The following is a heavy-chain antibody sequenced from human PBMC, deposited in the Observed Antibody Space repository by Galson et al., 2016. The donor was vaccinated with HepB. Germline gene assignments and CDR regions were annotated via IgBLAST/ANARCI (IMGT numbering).Heavy chain of an antibody. J-gene: IGHJ5*02. V-gene: IGHV3-11*01. CDR3: ARVVAGCGRDGTDRGWFDP. Sequence: SLRLSCAASGFTFSDYYMSWIRQAPGKGLEWVSYITGSGGTTYYAASVKGRFTVSRDNAKNSLYLLMNSLRTEDTAVYYCARVVAGCGRDGTDRGWFDPWGQGTLVTVSS. CDR1: GFTFSDYY. D-gene: IGHD2-21*01. CDR2: ITGSGGTT.